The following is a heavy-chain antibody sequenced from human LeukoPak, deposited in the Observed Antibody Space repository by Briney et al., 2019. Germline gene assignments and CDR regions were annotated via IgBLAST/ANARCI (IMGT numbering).Heavy chain of an antibody. Sequence: PGGTLRLTCAASGFTFDDYAMHWVRQAPGKGLEWVSGISWNSGSIGYADSVKGRFTISRDNAKNSLYLQMNSLRAEDTALYYCARDAVWGSYRYLDYWGQRTLVTVSS. D-gene: IGHD3-16*02. CDR1: GFTFDDYA. V-gene: IGHV3-9*01. CDR2: ISWNSGSI. CDR3: ARDAVWGSYRYLDY. J-gene: IGHJ4*02.